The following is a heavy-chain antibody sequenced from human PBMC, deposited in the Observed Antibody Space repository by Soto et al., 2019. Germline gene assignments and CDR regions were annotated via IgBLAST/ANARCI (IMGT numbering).Heavy chain of an antibody. V-gene: IGHV3-23*01. Sequence: GGSLRLSCAASGFTFSSYAMSWVRQAPGKGLEWVSAISGSGGSTYYADSVKGRFTISRDNSKNTLYLQMNSLRAEDTAVYYCAKDPYCSSPSCYSGWFDPWGQGTLVTVSS. D-gene: IGHD2-2*02. CDR3: AKDPYCSSPSCYSGWFDP. CDR1: GFTFSSYA. J-gene: IGHJ5*02. CDR2: ISGSGGST.